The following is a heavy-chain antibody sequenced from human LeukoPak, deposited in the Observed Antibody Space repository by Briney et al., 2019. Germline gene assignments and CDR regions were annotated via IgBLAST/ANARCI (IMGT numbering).Heavy chain of an antibody. CDR3: AREHMWQWLPQPPENYFDY. Sequence: GGSLRLSCAASGFTFSSYWMSWVRQAPGKGLEWVANIKQDGSEKYCVDSVKGRFTISRDNAKNSLYLQMNSLRAEDTAVYYCAREHMWQWLPQPPENYFDYWGQGTLVTVSS. V-gene: IGHV3-7*03. D-gene: IGHD6-19*01. CDR2: IKQDGSEK. J-gene: IGHJ4*02. CDR1: GFTFSSYW.